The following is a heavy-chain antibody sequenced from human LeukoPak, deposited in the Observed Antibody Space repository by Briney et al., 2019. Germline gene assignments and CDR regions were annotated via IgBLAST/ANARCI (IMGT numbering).Heavy chain of an antibody. J-gene: IGHJ6*03. V-gene: IGHV1-2*02. CDR1: GYTFTGYY. D-gene: IGHD2-15*01. Sequence: ASVKVSCKASGYTFTGYYMHWVRQAPGQGLEWMGWVNPNRGGTNYAQKFQGRVTMNRDTSISTAYMELSRLRSDDTAVYYCARAYCSGGSCSSYYYYYMDVWGKGTTVTVSS. CDR3: ARAYCSGGSCSSYYYYYMDV. CDR2: VNPNRGGT.